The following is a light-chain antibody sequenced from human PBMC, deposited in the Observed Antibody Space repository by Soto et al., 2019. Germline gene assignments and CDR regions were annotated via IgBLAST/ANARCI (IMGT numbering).Light chain of an antibody. CDR2: DVS. Sequence: QSALTQPASVSGSPGQSITIPCTGTSSDVGGYNYVSWYQQHPGKAPKLMIYDVSNRPSGVSNRFSGSKSGNTASLTISGLQAEDEADYYCSSYTSSTDVVFGGGTKLTVL. CDR1: SSDVGGYNY. J-gene: IGLJ2*01. CDR3: SSYTSSTDVV. V-gene: IGLV2-14*01.